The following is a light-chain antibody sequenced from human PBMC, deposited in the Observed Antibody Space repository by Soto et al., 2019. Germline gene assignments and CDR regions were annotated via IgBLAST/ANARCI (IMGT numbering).Light chain of an antibody. CDR1: SSDVGGYNY. Sequence: QSVLTQPASVSGSPGQSITISCTETSSDVGGYNYVSWYQQHPGKAPKLMIYDVSNRPSGVSNRFSGSKSGNTASLTISGLQSEDEADHYCSLYTSSSLYVFGTGTKLTVL. J-gene: IGLJ1*01. CDR3: SLYTSSSLYV. V-gene: IGLV2-14*01. CDR2: DVS.